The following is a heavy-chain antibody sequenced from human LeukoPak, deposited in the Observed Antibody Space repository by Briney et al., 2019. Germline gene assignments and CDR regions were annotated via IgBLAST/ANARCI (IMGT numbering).Heavy chain of an antibody. CDR2: ISYDGSNK. V-gene: IGHV3-30*18. J-gene: IGHJ6*02. Sequence: GGSLRLSCAASGFTFDDYAMHWVRQAPGKGLEWVAVISYDGSNKYYADSVKGRFTISRDNSKNTLYLQMNSLRAEDTAVYYCAKTTGINSYYYYGMDVWGQGTTVTVSS. CDR3: AKTTGINSYYYYGMDV. CDR1: GFTFDDYA. D-gene: IGHD7-27*01.